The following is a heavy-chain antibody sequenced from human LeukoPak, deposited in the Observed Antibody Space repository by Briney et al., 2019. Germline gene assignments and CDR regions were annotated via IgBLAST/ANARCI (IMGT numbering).Heavy chain of an antibody. V-gene: IGHV3-30*02. Sequence: GGSLRLSCAASGFTFSTYGMHWARQAPGKGLEWVAFIRYDGSNKYYADSVKGRFTISRDNSKNTLYLQMNSLRAEDTAVYYCATDIIVGATKGTDYWGRGTLVTVSS. J-gene: IGHJ4*02. CDR1: GFTFSTYG. CDR2: IRYDGSNK. D-gene: IGHD1-26*01. CDR3: ATDIIVGATKGTDY.